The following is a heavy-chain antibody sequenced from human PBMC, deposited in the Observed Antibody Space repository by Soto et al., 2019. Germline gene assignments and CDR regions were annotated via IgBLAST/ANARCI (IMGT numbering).Heavy chain of an antibody. CDR2: IYYSGST. D-gene: IGHD2-15*01. V-gene: IGHV4-59*01. J-gene: IGHJ3*02. CDR3: AGLGEYCSGGSCYEYAFDI. Sequence: QVQLQESGPGLVKPSETLSLTCTVSGGSISSYYWSWIRQPPGKGLEWIGYIYYSGSTNYNPSLKSRVTISVDTSKNQCSLKLSSVTAADTAVYYCAGLGEYCSGGSCYEYAFDIWGQGTMVTVSS. CDR1: GGSISSYY.